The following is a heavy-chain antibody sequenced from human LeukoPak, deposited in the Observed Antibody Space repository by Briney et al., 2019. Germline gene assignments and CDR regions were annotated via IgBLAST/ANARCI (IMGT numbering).Heavy chain of an antibody. CDR2: IYYSGST. CDR1: GGSISSYY. CDR3: AKEGHYYGSGSYYTY. J-gene: IGHJ4*02. V-gene: IGHV4-59*01. Sequence: SETLSLTCTVSGGSISSYYWSWIRQPPGKGLEWIGYIYYSGSTKYNPSLKSRVTIAVDTSKNQFSLRLTSVTAADTAVYYCAKEGHYYGSGSYYTYWGQGTLVTVSS. D-gene: IGHD3-10*01.